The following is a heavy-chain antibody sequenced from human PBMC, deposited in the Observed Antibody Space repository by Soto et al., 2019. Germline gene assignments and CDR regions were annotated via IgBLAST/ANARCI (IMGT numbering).Heavy chain of an antibody. CDR2: ISFDGSKT. CDR3: ANLLNVAAAGTPHYYGVDV. CDR1: GFSFSVYP. Sequence: LRLSCAASGFSFSVYPMNWVRQAPGKGLEWVAFISFDGSKTYYSDSVKGRFTISRDNSKNTVSLQMNNLRPGDAAVYHCANLLNVAAAGTPHYYGVDVWGQGTTVTVSS. V-gene: IGHV3-30*04. D-gene: IGHD6-13*01. J-gene: IGHJ6*02.